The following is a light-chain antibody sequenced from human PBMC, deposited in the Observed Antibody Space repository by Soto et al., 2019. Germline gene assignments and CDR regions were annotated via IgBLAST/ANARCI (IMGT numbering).Light chain of an antibody. J-gene: IGLJ2*01. CDR3: QVWDTSSDHVV. CDR2: DDS. V-gene: IGLV3-21*02. Sequence: SYELTQPPSVSVAPGQTARITCGGSNIGSKSGHWYQQKPGQAPVLVVYDDSDRPSGIPERFSGSNSGNTATLTNSRVEAGDEADYYCQVWDTSSDHVVFGGGTKVTVL. CDR1: NIGSKS.